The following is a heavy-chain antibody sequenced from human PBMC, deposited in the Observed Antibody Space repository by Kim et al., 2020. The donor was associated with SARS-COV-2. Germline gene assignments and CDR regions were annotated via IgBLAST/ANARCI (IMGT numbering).Heavy chain of an antibody. Sequence: GGSLRLSCAASGFTFSSYGMHWVRQAPGKGLEWVAVISYDGSNKYYADSVKGRFTISRDNSKNTLYLQMNSLRAEDTAVYYCAKGGGDGYLNFDYWGQGTLVTFSS. J-gene: IGHJ4*02. CDR3: AKGGGDGYLNFDY. CDR2: ISYDGSNK. V-gene: IGHV3-30*18. CDR1: GFTFSSYG. D-gene: IGHD5-12*01.